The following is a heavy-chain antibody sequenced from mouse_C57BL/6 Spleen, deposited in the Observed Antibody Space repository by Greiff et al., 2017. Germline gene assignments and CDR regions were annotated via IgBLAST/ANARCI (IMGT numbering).Heavy chain of an antibody. D-gene: IGHD3-2*02. CDR1: GFTFSDYY. Sequence: DVMLVESEGGLVQPGSSMKLSCTASGFTFSDYYMAWVRQVPEKGLEWVANINYDGSSTYYLDSLKSRFIISRYIAKNILYLQMSSLKSEDTATYYCARVQTAQATYYFDYWGQGTTLTVSS. CDR2: INYDGSST. J-gene: IGHJ2*01. CDR3: ARVQTAQATYYFDY. V-gene: IGHV5-16*01.